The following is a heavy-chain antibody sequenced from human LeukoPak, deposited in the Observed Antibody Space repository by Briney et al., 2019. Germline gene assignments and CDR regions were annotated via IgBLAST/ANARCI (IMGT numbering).Heavy chain of an antibody. J-gene: IGHJ4*02. CDR2: INNSGST. CDR1: GASFSGYY. D-gene: IGHD3-22*01. CDR3: ARGRKYYYDSSRFDY. V-gene: IGHV4-34*01. Sequence: SETLSLTCAVYGASFSGYYWSWVRQPPGKGLEWLGEINNSGSTNKNPSRKSGVTISVETTKNQFSLKLSSVSAADTAVYYCARGRKYYYDSSRFDYWGQGTLVTVSS.